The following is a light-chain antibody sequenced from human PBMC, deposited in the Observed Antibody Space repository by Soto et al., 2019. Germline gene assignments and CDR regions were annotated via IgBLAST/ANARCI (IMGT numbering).Light chain of an antibody. CDR3: QQANSFPFT. CDR1: QGISSS. CDR2: AAS. V-gene: IGKV1-12*01. J-gene: IGKJ4*01. Sequence: DIVMTQSPSSVSASPGDRVTISCRASQGISSSLAWYQQKPGQAPRLLIYAASSLPSGGPARFSGSGSGTDFTLTISSLQPEDFAAYYCQQANSFPFTFGGGTKVEIK.